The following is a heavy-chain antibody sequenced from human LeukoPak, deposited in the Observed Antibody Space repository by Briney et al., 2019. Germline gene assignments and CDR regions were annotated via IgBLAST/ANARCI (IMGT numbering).Heavy chain of an antibody. V-gene: IGHV3-7*01. J-gene: IGHJ4*02. CDR1: GFTFSSYW. CDR2: IKQDGSEK. D-gene: IGHD3-22*01. Sequence: GGSLRLSCAASGFTFSSYWMSWVRQAPGNGLEWVANIKQDGSEKYYVDSVKGRFTISRDNAKNSLYLQMNSLRAEDTAVYYCARSGYYYDSRVDYWGQGTLVTVSS. CDR3: ARSGYYYDSRVDY.